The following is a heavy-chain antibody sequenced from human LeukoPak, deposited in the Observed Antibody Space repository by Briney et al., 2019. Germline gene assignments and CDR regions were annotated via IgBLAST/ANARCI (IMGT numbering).Heavy chain of an antibody. Sequence: SETLSLTCAVSGYSISSGYYWGWIRQPPGKGLEWIGSIYHSGSTYYNPSLKSRVTISVDTSKNQFSPKLSSVTAADTAVYYCASYPHDYGDYGGLDYWGQGTLVTVSS. V-gene: IGHV4-38-2*01. J-gene: IGHJ4*02. CDR1: GYSISSGYY. CDR2: IYHSGST. D-gene: IGHD4-17*01. CDR3: ASYPHDYGDYGGLDY.